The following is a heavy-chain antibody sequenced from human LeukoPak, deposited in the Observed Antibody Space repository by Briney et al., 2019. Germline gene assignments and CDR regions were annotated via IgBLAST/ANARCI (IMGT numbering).Heavy chain of an antibody. CDR2: ISGSGGST. CDR3: ASRDGYNSHYYYYGMDV. J-gene: IGHJ6*02. CDR1: GLTFSSYA. D-gene: IGHD5-24*01. V-gene: IGHV3-23*01. Sequence: GGSLRLSCAASGLTFSSYAMSWVRQAPGKGLEWVSAISGSGGSTYYADSVKGRFTISRDNSKNTLYLQMNSLRAEDTAVYYCASRDGYNSHYYYYGMDVWGQGTTVTVSS.